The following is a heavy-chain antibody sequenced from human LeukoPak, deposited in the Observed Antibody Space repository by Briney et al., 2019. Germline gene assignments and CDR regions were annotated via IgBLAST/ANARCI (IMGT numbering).Heavy chain of an antibody. Sequence: SETLSLTCAVYGGSFSGYYWSWIRQPPGRGLEWIGEINHSGSTNYNPSLKSRVTISVDTSKNQFSLKLSSVTAADTAVYYCAGRRPDIVVVPAAKRSYYYYYMDVWGKGTTVTVSS. CDR3: AGRRPDIVVVPAAKRSYYYYYMDV. CDR1: GGSFSGYY. J-gene: IGHJ6*03. CDR2: INHSGST. V-gene: IGHV4-34*01. D-gene: IGHD2-2*01.